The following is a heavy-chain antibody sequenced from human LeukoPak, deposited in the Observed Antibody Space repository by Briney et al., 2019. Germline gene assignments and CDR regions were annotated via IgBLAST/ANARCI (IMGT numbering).Heavy chain of an antibody. D-gene: IGHD5-18*01. CDR3: ARGEGGCSVTAAAGY. Sequence: SVKVSCKASGGTFSSYAISWVRQAPGQGLEWMGGIIPIFGTANYAQKFQGRVTITADESTSTAYMELSSLRSEDTAVYYCARGEGGCSVTAAAGYWGQGTLVTVSS. CDR1: GGTFSSYA. CDR2: IIPIFGTA. J-gene: IGHJ4*02. V-gene: IGHV1-69*13.